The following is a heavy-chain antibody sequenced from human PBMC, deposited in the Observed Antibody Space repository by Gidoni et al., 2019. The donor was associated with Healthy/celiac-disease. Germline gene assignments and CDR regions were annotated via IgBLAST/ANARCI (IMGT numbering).Heavy chain of an antibody. D-gene: IGHD3-3*01. CDR1: GYSFTSYW. CDR3: ARPLDFWSGYYAFDI. Sequence: EVQLVQSGAEVKKPGEALKISCKGSGYSFTSYWIGWVRQMPGKGLEWMGIIYPGDSDTRYSPSFQGQVTISADKSISTAYLQWSSLKASDTAMYYCARPLDFWSGYYAFDIWGQGTMVTVSS. V-gene: IGHV5-51*01. CDR2: IYPGDSDT. J-gene: IGHJ3*02.